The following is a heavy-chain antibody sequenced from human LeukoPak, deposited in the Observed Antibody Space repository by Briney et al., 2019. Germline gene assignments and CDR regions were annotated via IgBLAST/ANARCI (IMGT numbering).Heavy chain of an antibody. CDR3: ARRRDSGSLQHFDY. Sequence: GGSLRLSCAASGFTFSDYYMSWIRQAPGKGLEWVSYISSSGTTICYADSVKGRFTISRDNAKNSLYLQMNSLRAEDTAVYYCARRRDSGSLQHFDYWGQGTLVTVSS. J-gene: IGHJ4*02. V-gene: IGHV3-11*01. D-gene: IGHD1-26*01. CDR2: ISSSGTTI. CDR1: GFTFSDYY.